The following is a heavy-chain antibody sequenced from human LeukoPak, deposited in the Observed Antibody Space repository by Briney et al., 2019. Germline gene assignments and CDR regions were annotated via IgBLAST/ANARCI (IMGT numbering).Heavy chain of an antibody. CDR1: GYTFTGYY. Sequence: ASVKVSCKASGYTFTGYYMHWVRQAPGQGLEWMGWINPNSGGTNYAQKFQGRVTMTRDTSISTAYMELSRLRSDDTAVYHCARVDYYDSSGYPRHWGQGTLVTVSS. D-gene: IGHD3-22*01. V-gene: IGHV1-2*02. CDR2: INPNSGGT. CDR3: ARVDYYDSSGYPRH. J-gene: IGHJ4*02.